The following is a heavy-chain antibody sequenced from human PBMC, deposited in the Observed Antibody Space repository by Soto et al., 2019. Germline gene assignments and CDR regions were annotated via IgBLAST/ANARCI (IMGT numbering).Heavy chain of an antibody. CDR3: ATMGYYYDRESFDY. D-gene: IGHD3-22*01. J-gene: IGHJ4*02. CDR1: GYTLTELS. CDR2: FDPEDGET. Sequence: ASVKVSCKVSGYTLTELSMHWVRQAPGKGLEWMGGFDPEDGETIYAQKFQGRVTMTEDTSTDTAYMELSSLRSEDTAVYYCATMGYYYDRESFDYWGQGTLVTVSS. V-gene: IGHV1-24*01.